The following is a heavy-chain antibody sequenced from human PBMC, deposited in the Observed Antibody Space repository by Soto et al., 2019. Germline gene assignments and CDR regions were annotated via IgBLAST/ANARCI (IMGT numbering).Heavy chain of an antibody. CDR2: ISSNGGST. CDR1: GFTFSSYA. V-gene: IGHV3-64D*06. Sequence: QPGGSLSLSCAASGFTFSSYAMHWVRQAPGKGLEYVSAISSNGGSTYYADSVKGRFTISRDNSKNTLYLQMSSLRAEDTAVYYCVKTLQYSYGLPHWGQGTLVTVSS. CDR3: VKTLQYSYGLPH. D-gene: IGHD5-18*01. J-gene: IGHJ4*02.